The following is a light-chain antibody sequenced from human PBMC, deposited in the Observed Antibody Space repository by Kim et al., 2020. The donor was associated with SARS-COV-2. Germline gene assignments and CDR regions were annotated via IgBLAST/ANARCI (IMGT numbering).Light chain of an antibody. CDR3: QHYNSSPYS. Sequence: AVGVRATITLRASQSSSSWLAWYQQKPGKAAKLLIYKASTLESGVPSRFSGSGSGTEFTLIISSLQPDDFATYYCQHYNSSPYSFGQGTKLEIK. CDR1: QSSSSW. V-gene: IGKV1-5*03. J-gene: IGKJ2*03. CDR2: KAS.